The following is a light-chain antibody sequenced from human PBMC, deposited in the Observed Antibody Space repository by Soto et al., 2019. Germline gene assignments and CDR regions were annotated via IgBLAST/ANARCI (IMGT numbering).Light chain of an antibody. CDR2: AAS. V-gene: IGKV1-33*01. CDR3: QQYDNLPLT. CDR1: QDIGRF. Sequence: DIHMTQSPSSLSASVGDRVTITCLASQDIGRFLNWYQVKPGKAPKLVIYAASILEPGVPARFRGSGSGTYFTFTIADLQPEDIATYYCQQYDNLPLTFGGGTNVQIK. J-gene: IGKJ4*01.